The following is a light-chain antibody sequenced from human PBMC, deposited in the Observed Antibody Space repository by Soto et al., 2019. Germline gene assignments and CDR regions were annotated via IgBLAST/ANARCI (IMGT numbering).Light chain of an antibody. CDR2: DVV. CDR3: SSYTSTMTNV. CDR1: SSDVGGFNS. V-gene: IGLV2-14*03. J-gene: IGLJ1*01. Sequence: QSALTQPASVSGSPGQSITISCTGTSSDVGGFNSVSWYQLRPVTAPKLILYDVVDRPSGVSYRFSGSKSGNTASLTISGLQAADEADYFCSSYTSTMTNVFGSGTKLTVL.